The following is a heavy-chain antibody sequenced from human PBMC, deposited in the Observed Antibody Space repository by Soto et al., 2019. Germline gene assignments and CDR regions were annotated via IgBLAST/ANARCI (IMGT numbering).Heavy chain of an antibody. D-gene: IGHD3-10*01. J-gene: IGHJ3*02. Sequence: SETLSLTCTVSGGSISSSSYYWGWIRQPPGKGLEWIGSIYYSGSTYYNPSLKSRVTISVDTSKNQFSLKLSSVTAADTAVYYCARHQGVNAFDIWGQGTMVTVS. V-gene: IGHV4-39*01. CDR2: IYYSGST. CDR3: ARHQGVNAFDI. CDR1: GGSISSSSYY.